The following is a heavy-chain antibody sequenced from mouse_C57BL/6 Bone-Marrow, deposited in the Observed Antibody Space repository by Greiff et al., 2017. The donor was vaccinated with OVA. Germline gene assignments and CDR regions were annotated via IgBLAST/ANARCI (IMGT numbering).Heavy chain of an antibody. D-gene: IGHD2-4*01. CDR3: ARGYDYDGGYFDV. CDR1: GFTFSDYY. V-gene: IGHV5-12*01. CDR2: ISNGGGST. Sequence: EVKLVESGGGLVQPGGSLKLSCAASGFTFSDYYMYWVRQTPEKRLEWVAYISNGGGSTYYPDTVKGRFTISRDNAKNTLYLQMSRLKSEDTAMYYSARGYDYDGGYFDVWGTGTTVTVSS. J-gene: IGHJ1*03.